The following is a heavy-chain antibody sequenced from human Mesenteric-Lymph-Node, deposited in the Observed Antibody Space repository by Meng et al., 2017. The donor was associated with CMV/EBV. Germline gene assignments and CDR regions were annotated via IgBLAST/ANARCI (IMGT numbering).Heavy chain of an antibody. CDR1: GFTFSSSG. CDR2: IQYDESSE. J-gene: IGHJ4*02. V-gene: IGHV3-30*02. D-gene: IGHD6-6*01. CDR3: ARFPYSGFEAARLES. Sequence: GGSLRLSCAASGFTFSSSGMHWVRQVPGKGLEWVAFIQYDESSENYAVSVKGRFSISRDNSKNSLYLQMNSLRVDDTAIYYCARFPYSGFEAARLESWGRGTLVTVSS.